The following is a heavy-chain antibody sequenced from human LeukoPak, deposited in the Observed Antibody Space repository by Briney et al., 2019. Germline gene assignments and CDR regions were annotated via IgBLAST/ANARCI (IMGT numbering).Heavy chain of an antibody. V-gene: IGHV1-69*13. CDR2: IIPIFCTA. Sequence: SAVKVSCKASGGTFSSYSISWVRQAPGQGLDGVGGIIPIFCTAKYAPKFQGRVTLTADQSTSTAYMALNSLTPEDTAVYYCTRERASEPYFNYWGQGPLVTASS. CDR1: GGTFSSYS. J-gene: IGHJ4*02. D-gene: IGHD1-14*01. CDR3: TRERASEPYFNY.